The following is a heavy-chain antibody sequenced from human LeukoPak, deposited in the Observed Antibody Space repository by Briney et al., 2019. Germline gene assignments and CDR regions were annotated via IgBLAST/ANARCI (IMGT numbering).Heavy chain of an antibody. V-gene: IGHV1-46*01. CDR3: ATGGIRDFWSGYYMVY. CDR2: INPSLGTT. CDR1: GYIFSSYY. J-gene: IGHJ4*02. D-gene: IGHD3-3*01. Sequence: ASVKVSCKASGYIFSSYYMQWVRQAPGQGLEWMGIINPSLGTTLYAQKFQGRVTMTEDTSTDTAYMELSSLRSEDTAVYYCATGGIRDFWSGYYMVYWGQGTLVTVSS.